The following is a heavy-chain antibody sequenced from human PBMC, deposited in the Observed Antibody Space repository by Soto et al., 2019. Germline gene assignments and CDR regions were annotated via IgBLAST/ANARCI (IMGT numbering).Heavy chain of an antibody. CDR2: IWYDGSNK. Sequence: PGGSLRLSCAASGFTFSSYGMHWVRQAPGKGLEWVAVIWYDGSNKYYADSVKGRFTISRDNSKNTLYLQMNSLRAEDTAVYYCARTPNDYGDYYFDYWGQGTLVTVS. J-gene: IGHJ4*02. D-gene: IGHD4-17*01. CDR3: ARTPNDYGDYYFDY. V-gene: IGHV3-33*01. CDR1: GFTFSSYG.